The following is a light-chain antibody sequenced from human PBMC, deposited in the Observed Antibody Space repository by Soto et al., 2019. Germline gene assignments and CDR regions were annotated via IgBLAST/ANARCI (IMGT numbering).Light chain of an antibody. CDR1: QSVSSY. Sequence: EIVLTQSPATLSLSPGERATLSCRASQSVSSYLAWYQQKPGQTPRLLIYDASNRATGIPARFSGSGSGTDFTLTISSLEPEDFAVYYCQQRSSWPRTFGQGIKLEIK. V-gene: IGKV3-11*01. J-gene: IGKJ2*01. CDR2: DAS. CDR3: QQRSSWPRT.